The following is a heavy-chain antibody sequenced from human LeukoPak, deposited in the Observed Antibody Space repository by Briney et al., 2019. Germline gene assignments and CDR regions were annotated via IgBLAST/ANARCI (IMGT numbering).Heavy chain of an antibody. J-gene: IGHJ4*02. V-gene: IGHV4-39*01. CDR1: GGSIRSTSYY. CDR2: IHYSGTT. Sequence: SETLSLTCTVSGGSIRSTSYYWGWIRQPPGKGLEWIGSIHYSGTTYYNPSLKSRVTISVDTSKNQFSLNLRSMTAADTAVYYCATPAGPYGDYDYWGQGTLVTVSS. CDR3: ATPAGPYGDYDY. D-gene: IGHD4-17*01.